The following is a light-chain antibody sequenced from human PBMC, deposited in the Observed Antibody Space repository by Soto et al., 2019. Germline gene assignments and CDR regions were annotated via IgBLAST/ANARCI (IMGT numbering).Light chain of an antibody. V-gene: IGKV3-20*01. CDR3: QQYGSAIT. CDR1: QSVSSSY. J-gene: IGKJ5*01. Sequence: IVLTQSPGTLSLSPGERATLSCRASQSVSSSYLAWYQQKPGQAPRLLIYGASSRATGIPDRFSGSGSGTDSTLTISRLEPEDFAVYYCQQYGSAITFGQGTRLEI. CDR2: GAS.